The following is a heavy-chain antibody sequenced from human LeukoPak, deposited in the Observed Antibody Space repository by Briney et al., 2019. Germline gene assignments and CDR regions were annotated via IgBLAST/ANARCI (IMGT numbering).Heavy chain of an antibody. CDR1: GYTFSDFY. V-gene: IGHV1-2*02. CDR3: ARRIQLWYYYYYYGMDV. Sequence: ASLKISCKTSGYTFSDFYIHWVRQAPGQGLEWMGWINPKTGGITYSQKFQGRVTMTRNTSISTAYMELSSLRSEDTAVYYCARRIQLWYYYYYYGMDVWGQGTTVTVSS. CDR2: INPKTGGI. D-gene: IGHD5-18*01. J-gene: IGHJ6*02.